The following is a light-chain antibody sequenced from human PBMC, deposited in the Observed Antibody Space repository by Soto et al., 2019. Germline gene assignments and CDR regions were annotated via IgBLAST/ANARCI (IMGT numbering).Light chain of an antibody. CDR3: QQYDSLPNT. CDR1: QDITLY. CDR2: DVS. J-gene: IGKJ2*01. V-gene: IGKV1-33*01. Sequence: DIQMTQSPSSLSASVGDRVTITCQASQDITLYLNWYQHKAGKAPNLLIHDVSTLETGVPARFSGRGSGTIFTLTIINLQPEDVATYYYQQYDSLPNTLGQGTKVEIK.